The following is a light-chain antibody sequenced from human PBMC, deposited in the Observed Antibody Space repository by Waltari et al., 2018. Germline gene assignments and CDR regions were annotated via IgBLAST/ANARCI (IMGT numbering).Light chain of an antibody. CDR2: EVN. CDR1: RSDVGTYNL. J-gene: IGLJ2*01. CDR3: CSYAGSNTVL. Sequence: SALPPPASLSGSPEQSTTISCTGTRSDVGTYNLVSWYQQHPGKAPKLMISEVNERPSGVSIRFSGSKSGNTASLTISGLQAEDEADYYCCSYAGSNTVLFGGGTKLTVL. V-gene: IGLV2-23*02.